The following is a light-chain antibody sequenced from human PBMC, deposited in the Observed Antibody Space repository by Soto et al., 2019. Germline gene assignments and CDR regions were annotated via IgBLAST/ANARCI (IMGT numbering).Light chain of an antibody. CDR3: QQYDSYPRT. J-gene: IGKJ2*01. V-gene: IGKV1-16*01. CDR1: QVISKY. Sequence: DIQMTQSPSSLSASVGDRVTITCRASQVISKYIGWFQQKPGKAPKSLIYATSRLQSGVPTRFSGNGSGTDFTVTISSLQPEDFATYYCQQYDSYPRTFGQGTKLE. CDR2: ATS.